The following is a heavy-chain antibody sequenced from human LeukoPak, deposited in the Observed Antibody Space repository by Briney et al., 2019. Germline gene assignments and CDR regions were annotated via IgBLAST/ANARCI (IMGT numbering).Heavy chain of an antibody. Sequence: ASVKVSCRASGYTFTGYYMHWVRQAPGQGLEWMGRINPNSGGTNYAQKFQGRVTMTRDTSIGTAYMQLSRLRSDDTAVYYCARESRYSGYDRSFDYWGQGTLVTVSS. CDR1: GYTFTGYY. D-gene: IGHD5-12*01. J-gene: IGHJ4*02. CDR3: ARESRYSGYDRSFDY. V-gene: IGHV1-2*06. CDR2: INPNSGGT.